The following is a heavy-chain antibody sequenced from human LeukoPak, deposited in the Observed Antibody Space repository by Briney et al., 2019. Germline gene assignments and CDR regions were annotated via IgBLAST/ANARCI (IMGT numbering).Heavy chain of an antibody. CDR2: FEPEDGET. V-gene: IGHV1-24*01. CDR1: GYTLTELS. J-gene: IGHJ4*02. CDR3: ATDIHYYDDSGLDY. D-gene: IGHD3-22*01. Sequence: ASVKVSCKVSGYTLTELSMHWVGQATGKGLEWVGRFEPEDGETFSTQKFQGRVTMTGDTSTDTAYMELSTLRSEDTAVYYCATDIHYYDDSGLDYWGQGTLVTVPS.